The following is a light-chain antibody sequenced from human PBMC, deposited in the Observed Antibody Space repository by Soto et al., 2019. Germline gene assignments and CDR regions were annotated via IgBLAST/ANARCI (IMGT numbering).Light chain of an antibody. V-gene: IGLV2-14*01. J-gene: IGLJ2*01. CDR2: DVS. CDR1: SSDVGGYNY. Sequence: QSALTQPASVSGSPGQSITISCTGTSSDVGGYNYVSWYQQHPGKAPKLMIYDVSNRPSGVSNRFSGSKSGNTASLTISGLQAEDEADYYCCSYTNSSTPAVVFGGGTKLTVL. CDR3: CSYTNSSTPAVV.